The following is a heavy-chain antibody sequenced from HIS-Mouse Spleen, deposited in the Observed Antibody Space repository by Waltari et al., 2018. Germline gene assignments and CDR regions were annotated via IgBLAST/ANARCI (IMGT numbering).Heavy chain of an antibody. Sequence: GPGLVKPSQTLSLTCTVSGGSISSGDYYWSWIRQPPGKGLEWIGYIYYSGSTYYNPSLKSRVTISVDTSKNQFSLKLSSVTAADTAVYYCARGAPYCSGGSCYPKYYFDYWGQGTLVTVSS. D-gene: IGHD2-15*01. V-gene: IGHV4-30-4*01. CDR2: IYYSGST. CDR3: ARGAPYCSGGSCYPKYYFDY. J-gene: IGHJ4*02. CDR1: GGSISSGDYY.